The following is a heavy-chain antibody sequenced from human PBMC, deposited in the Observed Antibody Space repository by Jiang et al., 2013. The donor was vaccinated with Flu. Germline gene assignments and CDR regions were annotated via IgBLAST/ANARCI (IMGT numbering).Heavy chain of an antibody. J-gene: IGHJ3*02. Sequence: SGYTFTSYGISWVRQAPGQGLEWMGWISAYNGNTNYAQKLQGRVTMTTDTSTSTAYMELRSLRSDDTAVYYCARELDSSGYLGADAFDIWGQGTMVTVSS. D-gene: IGHD3-22*01. CDR1: GYTFTSYG. V-gene: IGHV1-18*01. CDR2: ISAYNGNT. CDR3: ARELDSSGYLGADAFDI.